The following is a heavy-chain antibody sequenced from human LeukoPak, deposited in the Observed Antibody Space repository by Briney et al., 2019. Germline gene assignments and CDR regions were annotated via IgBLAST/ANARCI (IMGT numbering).Heavy chain of an antibody. CDR3: ARQTGRYGTNWFDP. D-gene: IGHD1-1*01. J-gene: IGHJ5*02. CDR2: IYHSGST. CDR1: GGSISSGGYS. Sequence: PSETLCLTCAVSGGSISSGGYSWSWIRQPPGKGLEWIGYIYHSGSTYYNPSLKSRVTISVDRSKNQFSLKLSSVTAADTAVYYCARQTGRYGTNWFDPWGQGTLVTVSS. V-gene: IGHV4-30-2*01.